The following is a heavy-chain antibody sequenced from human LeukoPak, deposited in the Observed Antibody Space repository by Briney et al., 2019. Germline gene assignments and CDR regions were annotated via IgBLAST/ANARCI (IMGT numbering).Heavy chain of an antibody. Sequence: GESLKIFCKGSGYSFTSYWIGWVRQMPGKGLEWMGIIYPGDSDTRYSPSFQGQVTISADKSISTAYLQWSSLKASDTAMYYCARGIVGATRRNDAFDIWGQGTMVTVSS. CDR2: IYPGDSDT. CDR3: ARGIVGATRRNDAFDI. V-gene: IGHV5-51*01. CDR1: GYSFTSYW. J-gene: IGHJ3*02. D-gene: IGHD1-26*01.